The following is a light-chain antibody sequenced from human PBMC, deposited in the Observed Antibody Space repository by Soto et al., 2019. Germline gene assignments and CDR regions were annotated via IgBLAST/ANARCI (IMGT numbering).Light chain of an antibody. CDR2: DVT. CDR3: CSYAGDYTYV. CDR1: SSDVGTYNF. J-gene: IGLJ1*01. Sequence: QSALTQPRSVSGSPGQSVAISCTGTSSDVGTYNFVSWYQQHPGKAPELMIYDVTKRPSGVPDRFSGSKSGNTASLTISGLRPEDAADYYCCSYAGDYTYVFGTGTKVTVL. V-gene: IGLV2-11*01.